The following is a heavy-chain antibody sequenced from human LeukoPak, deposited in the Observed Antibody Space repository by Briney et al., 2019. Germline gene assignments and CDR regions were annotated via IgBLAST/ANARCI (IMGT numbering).Heavy chain of an antibody. CDR1: GGTFSSYA. D-gene: IGHD5-18*01. CDR2: IIPIFGTA. Sequence: GASVKVSCKASGGTFSSYAISWVRQAPGQGLEWMGGIIPIFGTANYAQKFQGRVTITADESTSTACMELSSLRSEDTAVYYCARGGYSYGYDYYYMDVWGKGTTVTISS. CDR3: ARGGYSYGYDYYYMDV. V-gene: IGHV1-69*13. J-gene: IGHJ6*03.